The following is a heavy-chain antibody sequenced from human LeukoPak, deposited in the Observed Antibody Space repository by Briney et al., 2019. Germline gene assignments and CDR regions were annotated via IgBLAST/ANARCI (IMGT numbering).Heavy chain of an antibody. J-gene: IGHJ3*01. CDR1: GFTFSSYS. Sequence: GGSLRLSCAASGFTFSSYSMNWVRQAPGKGLEWVSYISSSSSTIYYADSVKGRFTISRDNAKSSLYLQMNSLRAEDTAVYYCARLDWSNDAFDLWGQGTMVTVSS. D-gene: IGHD3-9*01. CDR3: ARLDWSNDAFDL. V-gene: IGHV3-48*04. CDR2: ISSSSSTI.